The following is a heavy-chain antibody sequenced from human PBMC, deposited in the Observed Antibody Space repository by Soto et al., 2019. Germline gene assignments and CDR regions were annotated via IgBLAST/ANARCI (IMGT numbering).Heavy chain of an antibody. J-gene: IGHJ4*02. CDR2: IYGGGTT. D-gene: IGHD6-19*01. CDR1: GFAVSSKY. Sequence: EVQLVESGGGLIQPGGSLRLSCAASGFAVSSKYMTWVRQAPGKGLEWVSVIYGGGTTYYADSVKGRFTISRDTSKNTLYLQMNSLRAEDTAVYYCVKTTGWPGCDFWGQGTLVTVSS. CDR3: VKTTGWPGCDF. V-gene: IGHV3-53*01.